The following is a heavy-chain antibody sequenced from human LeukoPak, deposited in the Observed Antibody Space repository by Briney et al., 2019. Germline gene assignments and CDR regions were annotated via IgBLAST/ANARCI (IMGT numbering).Heavy chain of an antibody. CDR2: ISAYNGNT. CDR3: AVTWLSQSGVPAAIQSFY. Sequence: ASVKVSCKASGYTFTSYGISWVRQAPGQGLEWMGWISAYNGNTNYAQKLQGRVTMTTDTSTSTAYMELRSLRSDDTAVYYCAVTWLSQSGVPAAIQSFYWGQGTLVTVSS. CDR1: GYTFTSYG. J-gene: IGHJ4*02. V-gene: IGHV1-18*01. D-gene: IGHD2-2*01.